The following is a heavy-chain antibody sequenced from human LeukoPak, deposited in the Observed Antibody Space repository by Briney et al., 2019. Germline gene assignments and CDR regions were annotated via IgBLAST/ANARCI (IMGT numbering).Heavy chain of an antibody. CDR3: ARDLGGSHRTNYFDY. V-gene: IGHV3-53*01. J-gene: IGHJ4*02. CDR1: GFTVSSNY. D-gene: IGHD1-26*01. CDR2: IYSGGST. Sequence: PGGSLRLSCAASGFTVSSNYMSWVRQAPGKGLEWVSVIYSGGSTYYADSVKGRFTISRDNSKNTLYLQMNSLRAEDTAVYYCARDLGGSHRTNYFDYWGQGTLVTVSS.